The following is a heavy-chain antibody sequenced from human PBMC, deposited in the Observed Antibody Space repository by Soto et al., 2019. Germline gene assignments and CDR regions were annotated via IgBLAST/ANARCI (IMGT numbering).Heavy chain of an antibody. Sequence: EVQLVESGGGLVKPGGPWGLSFGASGFTFTSFAMTGFRKPPGKGLEGVSSFSSTTNYIYYGDSMKGRFPISRDKAKNSLYLEMNSLRAEDTAVYYCARESEDLTSNFDYWGQGTLVTVSS. CDR3: ARESEDLTSNFDY. CDR1: GFTFTSFA. V-gene: IGHV3-21*06. CDR2: FSSTTNYI. J-gene: IGHJ4*02.